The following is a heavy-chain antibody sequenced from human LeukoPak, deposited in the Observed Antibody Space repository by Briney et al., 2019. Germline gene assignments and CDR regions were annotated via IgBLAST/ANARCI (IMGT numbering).Heavy chain of an antibody. CDR1: GFTFSSYS. Sequence: GGSLRLSCAASGFTFSSYSMNWVRQAPGEGLEWVSSISSSSSYIYYADSVKGRFTISRDNAKNSLYLQMNSLRAEDTAVYYCARDPGRLGYCSSTSCYVLDYWGQGTLVTVSS. CDR2: ISSSSSYI. J-gene: IGHJ4*02. D-gene: IGHD2-2*01. V-gene: IGHV3-21*01. CDR3: ARDPGRLGYCSSTSCYVLDY.